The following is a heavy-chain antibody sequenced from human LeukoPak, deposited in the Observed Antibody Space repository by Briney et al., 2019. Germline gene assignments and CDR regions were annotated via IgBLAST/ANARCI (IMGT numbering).Heavy chain of an antibody. CDR3: ARFVWELPLDY. V-gene: IGHV1-18*01. D-gene: IGHD1-26*01. CDR1: GYTFTSYG. J-gene: IGHJ4*02. CDR2: ISAYNGNT. Sequence: ASVKVSRKASGYTFTSYGISGVRQAPGQGLEWMGWISAYNGNTNYAQKLQGRVTMTTDTSTSTAYMELRSLRSDDTAVYYCARFVWELPLDYWGQGTLVTVSS.